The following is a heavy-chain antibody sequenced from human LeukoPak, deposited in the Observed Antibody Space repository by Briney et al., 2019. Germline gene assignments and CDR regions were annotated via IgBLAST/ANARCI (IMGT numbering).Heavy chain of an antibody. CDR3: AREPSGNFGQLVSSAEYFQH. J-gene: IGHJ1*01. V-gene: IGHV3-30-3*01. CDR2: ISFDGDKE. D-gene: IGHD5/OR15-5a*01. CDR1: GFTFSNYA. Sequence: GGSLTLSCAPSGFTFSNYAIHCVRHAPGRGLEWVADISFDGDKEYYADSGRGRFMISRDNSKNIVYLQMISLTIEETAVYYCAREPSGNFGQLVSSAEYFQHWGQGTRVTVSS.